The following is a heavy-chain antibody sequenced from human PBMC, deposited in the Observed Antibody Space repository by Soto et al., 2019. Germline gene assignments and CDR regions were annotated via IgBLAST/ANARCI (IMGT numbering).Heavy chain of an antibody. D-gene: IGHD6-19*01. CDR1: GYTFTGYY. Sequence: ASVKVSCKASGYTFTGYYMHWVRQAPGQGLEWMGWINPNSGGTNYAQKFQGRVTMTRDTSTSTVYMELSSLRSEDTAVYYCASSAAVAEWFDPWGQGTLVTVSS. CDR2: INPNSGGT. V-gene: IGHV1-2*02. J-gene: IGHJ5*02. CDR3: ASSAAVAEWFDP.